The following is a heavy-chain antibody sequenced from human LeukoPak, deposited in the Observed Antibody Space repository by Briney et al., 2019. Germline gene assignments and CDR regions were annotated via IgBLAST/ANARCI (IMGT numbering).Heavy chain of an antibody. D-gene: IGHD1-26*01. CDR1: GGTFSSYA. CDR3: ARDSARGGSGSDAFDI. V-gene: IGHV1-69*01. J-gene: IGHJ3*02. CDR2: IIPIFGTA. Sequence: ASVKVSCKASGGTFSSYAISWVRQAPGQGLEWMGGIIPIFGTANYAQKFQGRVTITADESTSTAYMELSSLRSEDTAVYYCARDSARGGSGSDAFDIWGQGTMVTVSS.